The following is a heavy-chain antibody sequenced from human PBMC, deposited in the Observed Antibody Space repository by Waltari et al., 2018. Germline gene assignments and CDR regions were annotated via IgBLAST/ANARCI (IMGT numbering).Heavy chain of an antibody. Sequence: LQLQESGPGLAKPSESLSLTCPVSGCSVSSKYHWGWICQTPGKGLEWMGNMQYRGSTFYNPSLKSRVTISLDTSKNQFSLRLSSVGAADTAVYFCGRIAFGDEGGYFQHWGQGTLVTVSS. CDR1: GCSVSSKYH. CDR2: MQYRGST. V-gene: IGHV4-39*01. J-gene: IGHJ1*01. D-gene: IGHD4-17*01. CDR3: GRIAFGDEGGYFQH.